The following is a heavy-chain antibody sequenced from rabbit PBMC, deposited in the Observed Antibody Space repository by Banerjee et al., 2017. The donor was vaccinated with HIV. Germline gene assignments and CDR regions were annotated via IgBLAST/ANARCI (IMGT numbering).Heavy chain of an antibody. CDR1: GFDFSSYG. J-gene: IGHJ4*01. D-gene: IGHD5-1*01. Sequence: QEQLVESGGGLVQPGGSLKLSCKASGFDFSSYGVSWVRQAPGKGLDWIGYIDPVSVRTHYASWVNGRFTISSHNAQNTLYLQLNSLTAADTATYFCVRDLDHHSHRSYRINLWGQGTLVTVS. CDR3: VRDLDHHSHRSYRINL. CDR2: IDPVSVRT. V-gene: IGHV1S47*01.